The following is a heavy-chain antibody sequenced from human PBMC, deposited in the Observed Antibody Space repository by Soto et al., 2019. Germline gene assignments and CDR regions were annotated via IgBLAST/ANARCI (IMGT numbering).Heavy chain of an antibody. Sequence: SETLSLTCTVSGDSVTSNSYYWSWIRQPPGKGLEWIGYINYRGSTKYNSSLKSRATISVDTSKNEFSLRLCSVTAADTAAFYCARDWARTPYGKDVCGKVTTVAFCS. CDR2: INYRGST. CDR3: ARDWARTPYGKDV. V-gene: IGHV4-61*01. CDR1: GDSVTSNSYY. D-gene: IGHD1-7*01. J-gene: IGHJ6*01.